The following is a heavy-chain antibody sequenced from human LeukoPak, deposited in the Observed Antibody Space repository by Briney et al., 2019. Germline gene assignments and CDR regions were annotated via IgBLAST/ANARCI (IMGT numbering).Heavy chain of an antibody. J-gene: IGHJ5*02. CDR2: INPSGTYT. Sequence: ASVKVSCKASGYSFTSHYMHWVRQAPGQGLEWLGLINPSGTYTLYAQKFQGRVTMTRDMSTTTDYMELSSLRPEDTAVYYCARDNSVGDIAWWFDPWGQGTLVTVSS. D-gene: IGHD3-16*02. CDR3: ARDNSVGDIAWWFDP. V-gene: IGHV1-46*01. CDR1: GYSFTSHY.